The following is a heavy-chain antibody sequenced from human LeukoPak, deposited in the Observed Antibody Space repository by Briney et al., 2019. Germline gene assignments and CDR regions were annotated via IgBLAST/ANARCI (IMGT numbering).Heavy chain of an antibody. D-gene: IGHD1-26*01. CDR1: GGSISSSNW. J-gene: IGHJ4*02. V-gene: IGHV4-4*02. CDR2: IYHSGST. CDR3: ARVGGSYYGSSFGYYFDY. Sequence: SGTLSLTCAVSGGSISSSNWWSWVRQPPGKGLEWIGEIYHSGSTNYNPSLKSRVTISVDKSKNQFSLKLSSVTAADTAVYYCARVGGSYYGSSFGYYFDYWGQGTLVTVS.